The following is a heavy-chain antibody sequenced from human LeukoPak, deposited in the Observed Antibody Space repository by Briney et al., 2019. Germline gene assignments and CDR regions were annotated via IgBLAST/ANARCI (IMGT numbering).Heavy chain of an antibody. J-gene: IGHJ6*02. CDR2: INHEGGDI. CDR1: GFAFSNSW. CDR3: ANYINWVAGDV. Sequence: PGGSLRLSCAASGFAFSNSWMSWVRQAPGKGLEWVANINHEGGDIHYVDSVKGRFTISRDNAKDSLDLQMNSLRAEDTAVYYCANYINWVAGDVWGQGTTVTVSS. D-gene: IGHD1-1*01. V-gene: IGHV3-7*01.